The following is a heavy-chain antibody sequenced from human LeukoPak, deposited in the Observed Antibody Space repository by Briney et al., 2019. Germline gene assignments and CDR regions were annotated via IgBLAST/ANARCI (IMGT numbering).Heavy chain of an antibody. V-gene: IGHV1-18*01. Sequence: PGASVKVSCKASGYTFTSYAMNWVRQAPGQGLEWMGWISPDNGYTDYAQNLQGRLTMTTDTSTSTAYMELRSLRSDDTAVYYCARDRSFFDTVTTLFRLDAFDIWGQGTMVTVSS. CDR3: ARDRSFFDTVTTLFRLDAFDI. CDR2: ISPDNGYT. CDR1: GYTFTSYA. J-gene: IGHJ3*02. D-gene: IGHD4-11*01.